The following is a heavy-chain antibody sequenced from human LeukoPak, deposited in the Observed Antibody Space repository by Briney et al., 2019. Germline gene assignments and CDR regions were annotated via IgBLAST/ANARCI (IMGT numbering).Heavy chain of an antibody. V-gene: IGHV4-4*07. CDR2: IYSSGST. D-gene: IGHD3-16*01. J-gene: IGHJ4*02. CDR1: GGSISRDY. Sequence: PSETLSLTCSVPGGSISRDYWSWILQPAGKGLEWIGRIYSSGSTYYSPSLKSRVTMSADTSKNQFSLKLSSVTAADTAVYYCARGGNYSYGYWGQGTLVTVSS. CDR3: ARGGNYSYGY.